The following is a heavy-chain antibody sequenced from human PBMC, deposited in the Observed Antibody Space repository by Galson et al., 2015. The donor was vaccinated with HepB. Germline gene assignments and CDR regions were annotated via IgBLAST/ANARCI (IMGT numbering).Heavy chain of an antibody. CDR3: ARDLIGYIDF. J-gene: IGHJ4*02. Sequence: SVKVSCKASGYTFTTYYMHWVRQAPGQGLEWMGIINPSGGSTTYAQKFQGRVTMTRDTSTSTVYMELSSLRPEDTAVYFCARDLIGYIDFWGRGTLVTVSS. V-gene: IGHV1-46*01. CDR2: INPSGGST. CDR1: GYTFTTYY. D-gene: IGHD2-15*01.